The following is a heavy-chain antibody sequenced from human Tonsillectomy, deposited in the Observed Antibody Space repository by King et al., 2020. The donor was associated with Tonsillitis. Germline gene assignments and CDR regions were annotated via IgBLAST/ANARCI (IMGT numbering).Heavy chain of an antibody. CDR3: ARRNGIAVAETTKRYYYYYMDV. CDR1: GGSISSSSYY. Sequence: QLQESGPGLVKPSETLSLTCTVSGGSISSSSYYWGWIRQPPGKGLEWIGSIYYSGSTYYNPSLKSRVTISVDTSKNQFSLKLSSVTAADTAVYYCARRNGIAVAETTKRYYYYYMDVWGKGTTVTVSS. V-gene: IGHV4-39*01. J-gene: IGHJ6*03. CDR2: IYYSGST. D-gene: IGHD6-19*01.